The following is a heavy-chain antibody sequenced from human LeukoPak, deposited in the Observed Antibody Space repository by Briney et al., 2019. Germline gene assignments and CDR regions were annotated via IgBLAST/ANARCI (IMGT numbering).Heavy chain of an antibody. CDR3: AKDGYVQNFDWLFPSD. CDR2: IDRDGRVQ. CDR1: GFTTHYW. J-gene: IGHJ4*02. D-gene: IGHD3-9*01. Sequence: GGSLRLSCTASGFTTHYWLNWVRQSPGKGLEWVANIDRDGRVQHYVDSVEGRFTISRDSAKNSLALQMHSLRAEDTAVYYCAKDGYVQNFDWLFPSDWGQGTLVTVSS. V-gene: IGHV3-7*03.